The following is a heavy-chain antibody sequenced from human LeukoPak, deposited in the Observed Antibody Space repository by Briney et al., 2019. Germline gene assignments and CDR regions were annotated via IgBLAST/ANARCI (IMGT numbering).Heavy chain of an antibody. Sequence: SETLSLTCTVSGDSISSSRFYWAWIRQPPGKGLECIGSILYTARTFYTPSLKSRVTISVDTTKNQFPMRRGSVTASDTAVYYCARRDVGATIDYWGQGTLVTVSS. V-gene: IGHV4-39*01. CDR3: ARRDVGATIDY. CDR1: GDSISSSRFY. D-gene: IGHD1-26*01. CDR2: ILYTART. J-gene: IGHJ4*02.